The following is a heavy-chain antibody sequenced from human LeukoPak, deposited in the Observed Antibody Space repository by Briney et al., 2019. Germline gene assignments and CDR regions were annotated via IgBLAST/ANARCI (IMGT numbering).Heavy chain of an antibody. Sequence: SETLSLTCTVSGYSFSSGYYWGWIRRSPGKGLEWIGSIYHSGSTYYNPALNSRVTIPVDTSKNQFSLKLTSVTAADTAVYYCARGVSVTAMVPKYYFDYWGQGTLVTVSS. CDR2: IYHSGST. CDR1: GYSFSSGYY. CDR3: ARGVSVTAMVPKYYFDY. V-gene: IGHV4-38-2*02. D-gene: IGHD5-18*01. J-gene: IGHJ4*02.